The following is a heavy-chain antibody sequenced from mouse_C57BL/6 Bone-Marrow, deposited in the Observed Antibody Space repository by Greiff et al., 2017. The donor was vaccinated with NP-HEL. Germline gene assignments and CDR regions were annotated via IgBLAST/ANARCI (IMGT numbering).Heavy chain of an antibody. CDR3: ARGLGPDLDY. D-gene: IGHD4-1*01. J-gene: IGHJ2*01. CDR2: IYPGDGDT. Sequence: VQLQQSGPELVTPGSSVTLSCKASGYAFTSSWLHWVKQRPVQGLDWIGRIYPGDGDTHYNVKFKGKATLTADKSSSPAYMQLSSLTSEDSAVYFCARGLGPDLDYWGKGTTLTVSS. V-gene: IGHV1-82*01. CDR1: GYAFTSSW.